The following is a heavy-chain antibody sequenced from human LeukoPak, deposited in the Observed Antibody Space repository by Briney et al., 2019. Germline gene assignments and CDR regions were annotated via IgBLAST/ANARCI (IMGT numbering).Heavy chain of an antibody. J-gene: IGHJ4*02. Sequence: GGSLRLSCAASGFTFVNYAMSWVRQAPGKGLEWVSAVVGAGTTTFYADSVKGRFSISRHNSKNTVYLQINSLRAGDTAVYYCAKARLSTGWAYNDYWGQGTLVTVSS. CDR2: VVGAGTTT. D-gene: IGHD6-19*01. CDR1: GFTFVNYA. V-gene: IGHV3-23*01. CDR3: AKARLSTGWAYNDY.